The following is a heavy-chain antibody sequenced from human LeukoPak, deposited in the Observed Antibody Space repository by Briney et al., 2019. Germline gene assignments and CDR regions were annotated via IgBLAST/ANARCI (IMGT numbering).Heavy chain of an antibody. V-gene: IGHV4-30-4*01. CDR2: IYYSGST. CDR3: ARKNVDIVATGRFDL. Sequence: KSSQTLSLTCTVSGGSISSGDYYWSWIRQPPGKGLEWIGYIYYSGSTYYNPSLKSRVTISVDTSKNQFSLKLSSVTAADTAVYYCARKNVDIVATGRFDLWGRGTLVTVSS. J-gene: IGHJ2*01. D-gene: IGHD5-12*01. CDR1: GGSISSGDYY.